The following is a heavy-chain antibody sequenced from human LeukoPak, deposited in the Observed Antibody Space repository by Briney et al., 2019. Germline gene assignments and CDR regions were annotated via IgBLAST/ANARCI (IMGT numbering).Heavy chain of an antibody. V-gene: IGHV3-23*01. J-gene: IGHJ5*02. CDR3: AKDGRIAAAGSPPRWFDP. Sequence: GGSLRLSCAASGFTFSSYAMSWARQAPGKGLEWVSAISGSGGSTYYADSVKGRFTISRDNSKNTLYLQMNSLRAEDTAVYYCAKDGRIAAAGSPPRWFDPWGQGTLVTVSS. CDR1: GFTFSSYA. D-gene: IGHD6-13*01. CDR2: ISGSGGST.